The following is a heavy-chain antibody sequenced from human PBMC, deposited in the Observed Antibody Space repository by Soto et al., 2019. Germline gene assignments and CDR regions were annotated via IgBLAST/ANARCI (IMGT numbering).Heavy chain of an antibody. CDR1: GGSISSGDYY. CDR2: IYYSGST. CDR3: ARGQSGASWYPYYYYGMDV. D-gene: IGHD6-13*01. J-gene: IGHJ6*02. Sequence: PSETLSLTCTVSGGSISSGDYYWSWIRQPPGKGLEWIGYIYYSGSTYYNPSLKSRVTTSVDTSKNLFSLKLSSVTAADTAVYYCARGQSGASWYPYYYYGMDVWGQGTTVTVSS. V-gene: IGHV4-30-4*02.